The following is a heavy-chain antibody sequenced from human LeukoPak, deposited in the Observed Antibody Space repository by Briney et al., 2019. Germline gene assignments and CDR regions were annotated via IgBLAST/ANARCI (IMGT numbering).Heavy chain of an antibody. CDR2: INHSGST. CDR1: GGSFSGYY. CDR3: ASRSSYQDY. J-gene: IGHJ4*02. V-gene: IGHV4-34*01. Sequence: SETLSLTCAVYGGSFSGYYWSWIRQPPKKGLEWIGEINHSGSTNYNPSLKSRVTISVDTSKSQLSLKLSSVTAADTAVYYCASRSSYQDYWGQGTLVTVSS. D-gene: IGHD3-22*01.